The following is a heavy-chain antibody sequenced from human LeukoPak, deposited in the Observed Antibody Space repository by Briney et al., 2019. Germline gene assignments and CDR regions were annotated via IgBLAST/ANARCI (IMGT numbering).Heavy chain of an antibody. Sequence: AETLSLTCTVSGGSISSSSYYWGWIRQPPEKGLEWIGSIYYGGSTYYNPSLKSRVTISVDTSKNQFSLKLSSVTAADTAVYYCARHISSGNNWFDPWGQGTLVTVPS. CDR3: ARHISSGNNWFDP. CDR2: IYYGGST. CDR1: GGSISSSSYY. D-gene: IGHD3-22*01. J-gene: IGHJ5*02. V-gene: IGHV4-39*01.